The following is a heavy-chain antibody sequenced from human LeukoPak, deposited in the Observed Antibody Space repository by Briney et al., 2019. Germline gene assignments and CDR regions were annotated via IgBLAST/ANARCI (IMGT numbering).Heavy chain of an antibody. V-gene: IGHV1-2*02. J-gene: IGHJ3*02. CDR1: GYTFTGYY. Sequence: GASVKVSCKASGYTFTGYYMHWVRQAPGQGLGWMGWINPNSGGTNYAQKFQGRVTITADKSTSTAYMELSSLRSEDTAVYYCARVHSRGCSSTSCYTNDAFDIWGQGTMVTVSS. D-gene: IGHD2-2*02. CDR3: ARVHSRGCSSTSCYTNDAFDI. CDR2: INPNSGGT.